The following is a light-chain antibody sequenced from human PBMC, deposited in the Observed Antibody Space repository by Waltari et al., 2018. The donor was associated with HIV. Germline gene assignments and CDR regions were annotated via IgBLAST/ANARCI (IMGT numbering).Light chain of an antibody. CDR3: TSYAGINPVA. CDR1: SSAVGRYDY. CDR2: EVN. V-gene: IGLV2-8*01. Sequence: QSALTQPPSASGSPGQSVTISCTGTSSAVGRYDYVSCYQPHPGKAPKLLIYEVNKRPSGVPDRFSGSKSGNTASLTVSGLQAEDEAEYYCTSYAGINPVAFGGGTNLTVL. J-gene: IGLJ2*01.